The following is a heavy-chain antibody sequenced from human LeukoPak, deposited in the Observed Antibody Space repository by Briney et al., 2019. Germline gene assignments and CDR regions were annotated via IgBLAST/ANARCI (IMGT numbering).Heavy chain of an antibody. CDR1: GFTFSSYG. Sequence: GESLRLSCAASGFTFSSYGMHWVRQAPGKGLEWVAVISYDGSNKYYADSVKGRFTISRDNSKNTLYLQMNSLRAEDTAVYYCTKDRGRYYDIPTYAFDIWGQGTMVTVSS. D-gene: IGHD3-9*01. J-gene: IGHJ3*02. CDR2: ISYDGSNK. CDR3: TKDRGRYYDIPTYAFDI. V-gene: IGHV3-30*18.